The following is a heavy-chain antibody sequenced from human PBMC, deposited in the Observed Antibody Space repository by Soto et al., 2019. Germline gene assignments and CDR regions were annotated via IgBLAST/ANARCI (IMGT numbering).Heavy chain of an antibody. D-gene: IGHD6-13*01. CDR3: AKDQGSSWYEIDY. CDR2: ISGSGGST. Sequence: EVQLLEAGGGLVQPGGSLRLSCAASGFTFSNYAVTWVRQAPGKGLEWVSTISGSGGSTYYADSVKGRFTTSRDNSKNTMYQQMNRLRAEDTAVYYCAKDQGSSWYEIDYWGQGTLVTVSS. V-gene: IGHV3-23*01. J-gene: IGHJ4*02. CDR1: GFTFSNYA.